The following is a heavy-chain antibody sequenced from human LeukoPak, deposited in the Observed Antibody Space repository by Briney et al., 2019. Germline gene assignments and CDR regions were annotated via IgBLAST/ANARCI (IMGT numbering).Heavy chain of an antibody. Sequence: GGSLRLSCAASGFTVSSNYMSWVRQAPGKGLEWVSVIYSGGSTYYADSVKGRFTISRVNARNTLYLQLNNLRDEDTGVYYCGRVSPADRGYDYGLIDVWGQGTLVLVSS. CDR3: GRVSPADRGYDYGLIDV. CDR1: GFTVSSNY. CDR2: IYSGGST. V-gene: IGHV3-66*01. J-gene: IGHJ5*02. D-gene: IGHD5-12*01.